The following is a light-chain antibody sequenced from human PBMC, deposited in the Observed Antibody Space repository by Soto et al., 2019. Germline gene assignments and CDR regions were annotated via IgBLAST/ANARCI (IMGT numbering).Light chain of an antibody. CDR2: EVS. Sequence: QSVLTQPPSASGSPGQSVTISCTGTSSDVGDDNFVSWYQHHPGKVPKVMIYEVSKRPSGVPDRFSGSKSGNTASLTVSGLQAEDEADYYCSSYAGSNSVVFGGGTQLTVL. CDR3: SSYAGSNSVV. V-gene: IGLV2-8*01. CDR1: SSDVGDDNF. J-gene: IGLJ2*01.